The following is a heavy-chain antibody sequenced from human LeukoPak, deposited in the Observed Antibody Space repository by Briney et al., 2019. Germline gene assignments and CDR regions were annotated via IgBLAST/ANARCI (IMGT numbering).Heavy chain of an antibody. Sequence: AGRSLRLSCAASGFTFSSYGMHWVRQAPGKGLEWVAVISYDGSNKYYADSVKGRFTISRDNSKNTLYLQMNSLRAEDTAVYYCASRTAMVIYWGQGTLVTVSS. J-gene: IGHJ4*02. D-gene: IGHD5-18*01. CDR1: GFTFSSYG. CDR3: ASRTAMVIY. V-gene: IGHV3-30*03. CDR2: ISYDGSNK.